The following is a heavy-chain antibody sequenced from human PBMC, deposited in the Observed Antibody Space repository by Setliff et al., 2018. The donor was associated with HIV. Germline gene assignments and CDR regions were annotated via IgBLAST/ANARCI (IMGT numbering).Heavy chain of an antibody. Sequence: SETLSLTCTVSGGSISSENHYSTWIRQPAGKGLEWIGYIYTSGSTNYNPSLKSRVTISVDTSKNQFSLKVNSVTAADTAIYYCARGRDYYGSGSYYPLGYWGQGTLVTVSS. D-gene: IGHD3-10*01. CDR1: GGSISSENHY. V-gene: IGHV4-61*09. J-gene: IGHJ4*02. CDR2: IYTSGST. CDR3: ARGRDYYGSGSYYPLGY.